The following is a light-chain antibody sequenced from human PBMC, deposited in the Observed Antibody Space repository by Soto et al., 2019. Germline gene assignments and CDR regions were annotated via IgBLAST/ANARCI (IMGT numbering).Light chain of an antibody. CDR3: QQFRT. CDR2: KTS. Sequence: DIQMTQSPSTLSASVGDRVTITCRASQSIDNWLAWYQQKPGKAPKLLIYKTSILERGVPSRFSGSGSGTEFTLTISSLQPDDFASYYCQQFRTFGQGTKVEIK. J-gene: IGKJ1*01. CDR1: QSIDNW. V-gene: IGKV1-5*03.